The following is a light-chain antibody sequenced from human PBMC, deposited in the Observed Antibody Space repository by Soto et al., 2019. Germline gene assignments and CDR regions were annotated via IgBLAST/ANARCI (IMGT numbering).Light chain of an antibody. CDR2: AAS. CDR3: QQSYSTPLT. V-gene: IGKV1-39*01. Sequence: DIQMTQSPSSLSASVGDRVTITCRASQSISSYLNWYQQKPGEAPKLLIYAASSLQSGVPSRFSGGGSGTDFTLTISSLQPEDFATYYCQQSYSTPLTFGGGTKVEIK. J-gene: IGKJ4*01. CDR1: QSISSY.